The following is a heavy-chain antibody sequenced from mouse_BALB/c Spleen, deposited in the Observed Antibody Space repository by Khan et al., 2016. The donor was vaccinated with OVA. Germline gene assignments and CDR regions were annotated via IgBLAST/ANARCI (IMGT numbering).Heavy chain of an antibody. Sequence: QIQLVQSGPELKKPGETVKISCKASGYTFTNYGMNWLKQAPGTGLKWMGWINTYTGEPTYADDFKGRFVFSLETSASTAYLQISNLKNEDMTTYFCARISSDWYSDVWGAGTTVTVSS. V-gene: IGHV9-1*02. CDR3: ARISSDWYSDV. D-gene: IGHD6-2*01. J-gene: IGHJ1*01. CDR2: INTYTGEP. CDR1: GYTFTNYG.